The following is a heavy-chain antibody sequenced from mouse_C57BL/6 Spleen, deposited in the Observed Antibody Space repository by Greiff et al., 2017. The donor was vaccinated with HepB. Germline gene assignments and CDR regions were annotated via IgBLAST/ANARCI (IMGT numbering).Heavy chain of an antibody. CDR2: INPNNGGT. D-gene: IGHD4-1*01. Sequence: EVQLQQSGPELVKPGASVKIPCKASGYTFTDYNMDWVKQSHGKSLEWIGDINPNNGGTIYNQKFKGKATLTVDKSSSTAYMELRSLTSEDTAVYYCARVVGTDWFAYWGQGTLVTVSA. CDR3: ARVVGTDWFAY. V-gene: IGHV1-18*01. J-gene: IGHJ3*01. CDR1: GYTFTDYN.